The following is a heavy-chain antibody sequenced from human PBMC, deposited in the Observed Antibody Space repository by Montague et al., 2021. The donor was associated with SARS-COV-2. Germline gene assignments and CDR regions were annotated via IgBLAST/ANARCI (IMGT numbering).Heavy chain of an antibody. V-gene: IGHV3-7*01. D-gene: IGHD5-12*01. CDR3: VSGYTSGY. Sequence: SLRLSCAASGFTFSRYWMTWVRQAPGMGLEWVANINDDGSYKIYVDSVKGRFTASRDNDKNVFYLQMNSLRVEDTAVYYCVSGYTSGYWGQGTLVSVSS. CDR1: GFTFSRYW. J-gene: IGHJ4*02. CDR2: INDDGSYK.